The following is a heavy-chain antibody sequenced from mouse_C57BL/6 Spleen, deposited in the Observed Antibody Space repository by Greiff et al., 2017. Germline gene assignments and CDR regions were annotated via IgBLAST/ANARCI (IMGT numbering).Heavy chain of an antibody. J-gene: IGHJ4*01. D-gene: IGHD2-4*01. CDR3: AIYYDYADYYAMDY. Sequence: VQLKESGAELVKPGASVKISCKASGYAFSSYWMTWVKQRPGKGLEWIGQIYPGDGDTNYNGKFKGKATLTADKSSSTAYMQLSSLTSEDSAVYFCAIYYDYADYYAMDYWGQGTSVTVSS. CDR1: GYAFSSYW. V-gene: IGHV1-80*01. CDR2: IYPGDGDT.